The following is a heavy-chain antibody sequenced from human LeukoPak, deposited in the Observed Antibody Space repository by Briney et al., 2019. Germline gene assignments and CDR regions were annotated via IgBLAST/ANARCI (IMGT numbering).Heavy chain of an antibody. CDR1: GFTVSGHY. CDR2: IYGGGDT. Sequence: PGGSLRLSCVASGFTVSGHYMSWVRQAPGKGLEWVSVIYGGGDTHYADSVKARFTISRDNSKNTLYLQMNSLRVEDTAVYYCNRYCTHGSCYPPDFQHWGQGTLVTASS. D-gene: IGHD2-15*01. CDR3: NRYCTHGSCYPPDFQH. J-gene: IGHJ1*01. V-gene: IGHV3-66*01.